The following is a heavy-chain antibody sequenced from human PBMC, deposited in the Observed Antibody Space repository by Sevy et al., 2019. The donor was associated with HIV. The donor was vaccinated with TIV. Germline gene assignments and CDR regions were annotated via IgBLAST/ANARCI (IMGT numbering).Heavy chain of an antibody. CDR3: AGENAWGRGYS. D-gene: IGHD1-26*01. CDR1: GGSITSLY. CDR2: IYYNGYI. Sequence: GSLRLSCTVSGGSITSLYWNWIRQPPGKGLEWIANIYYNGYINYNPSLKSRVTLSLDTSKNQFSLRLSSVTAADTAMYYCAGENAWGRGYSWGQGTLVTFSS. J-gene: IGHJ4*02. V-gene: IGHV4-59*08.